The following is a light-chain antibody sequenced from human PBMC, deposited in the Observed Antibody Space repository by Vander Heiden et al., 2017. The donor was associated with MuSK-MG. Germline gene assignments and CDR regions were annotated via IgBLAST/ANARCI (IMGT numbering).Light chain of an antibody. CDR3: QQDYISPLT. CDR1: QSVLYSSNNKNY. V-gene: IGKV4-1*01. Sequence: DIVMTQSPDSLPVSLGERATINCMSSQSVLYSSNNKNYLAWYQQKPGQPPRLVIYWASTRESGVPDRFSGSGSGTDFTLTISSLQAEDVAVYYCQQDYISPLTFGHGTIVDIK. J-gene: IGKJ3*01. CDR2: WAS.